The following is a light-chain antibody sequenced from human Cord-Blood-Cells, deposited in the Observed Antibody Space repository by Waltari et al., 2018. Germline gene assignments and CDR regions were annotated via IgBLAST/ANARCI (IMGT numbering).Light chain of an antibody. CDR1: QSLVYSDGNTY. CDR3: MQDTHWPYT. V-gene: IGKV2-30*01. J-gene: IGKJ2*01. CDR2: KVS. Sequence: DVVMTQSPLSLPVTLGPPASISCRSRQSLVYSDGNTYLNWFQQRPGQSPRRLIYKVSNRDSGVPDRFSGSGSGTDFTLKISRVEAEDVGVYYCMQDTHWPYTFGQGTKLEIK.